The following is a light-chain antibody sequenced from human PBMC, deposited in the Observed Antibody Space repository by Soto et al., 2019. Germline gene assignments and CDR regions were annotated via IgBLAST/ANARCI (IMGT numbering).Light chain of an antibody. V-gene: IGLV2-14*02. J-gene: IGLJ3*02. CDR3: QTYDNTLSGSV. CDR2: EGT. CDR1: SSDVGSYTL. Sequence: QAVLTQPASVSGSPGQSITISCTGTSSDVGSYTLVSWYQQNPGKAPKLIIYEGTKRPSGVSNRFSGSKSGTSASLAITGLQAEDEADYFCQTYDNTLSGSVFGGGTKLTVL.